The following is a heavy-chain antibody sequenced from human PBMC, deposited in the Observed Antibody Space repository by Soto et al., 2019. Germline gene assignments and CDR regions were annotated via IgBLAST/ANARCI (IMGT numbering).Heavy chain of an antibody. CDR2: ISGSGGST. D-gene: IGHD2-2*01. J-gene: IGHJ3*02. Sequence: PGGSLRLSFAASGFTFSSYAMSWVRQSPGKGLEWVSAISGSGGSTYYADSVKGRFTISRDNSKNTLYLQMNSLRAEDTAVYYCAKDLQPAAIFDIWGQGTMVTVSS. CDR1: GFTFSSYA. V-gene: IGHV3-23*01. CDR3: AKDLQPAAIFDI.